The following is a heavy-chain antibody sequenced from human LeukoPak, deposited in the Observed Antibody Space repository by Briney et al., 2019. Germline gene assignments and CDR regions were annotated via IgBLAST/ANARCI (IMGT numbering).Heavy chain of an antibody. Sequence: PSETLSLTCAVSGGSISSSNWWSWVRQPPGKGLEWIGKIHDSGITNYNPSLKSRVTISVDTSKNQFSLKLSSVTAADTAVYYCAVLGYSSSMYYFDYWGQGTLVTVSS. CDR2: IHDSGIT. CDR3: AVLGYSSSMYYFDY. V-gene: IGHV4-4*02. D-gene: IGHD6-13*01. J-gene: IGHJ4*02. CDR1: GGSISSSNW.